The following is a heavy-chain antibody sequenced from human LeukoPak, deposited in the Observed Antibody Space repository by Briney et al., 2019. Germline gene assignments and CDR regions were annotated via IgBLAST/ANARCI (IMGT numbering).Heavy chain of an antibody. V-gene: IGHV3-21*01. J-gene: IGHJ4*02. CDR1: GFTFSSYS. Sequence: PGGSLRLSCAASGFTFSSYSMNWVRQAPGKGLEWVSSISSSSSYIYYADSVKGRFTISRDNAKNSLYLQMNSLRAEDTAAYYCARVNGDYVLGDYWGQGTLVTVSS. CDR3: ARVNGDYVLGDY. D-gene: IGHD4-17*01. CDR2: ISSSSSYI.